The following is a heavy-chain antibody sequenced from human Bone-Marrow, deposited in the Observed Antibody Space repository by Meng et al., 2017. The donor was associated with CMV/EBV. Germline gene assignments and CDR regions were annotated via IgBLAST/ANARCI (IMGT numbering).Heavy chain of an antibody. V-gene: IGHV1-18*01. CDR2: ISAYNGNT. J-gene: IGHJ4*02. Sequence: VQVVQFGAEVKQPGASVQASWKASGYTFTRYGISWVRQAPGQGLEWMGWISAYNGNTNCAQKLQGRVTMTTDTSTSTAYMELRSLRSDDTAVYYCARDRAGGGYFDYWGQGTLVTVSS. D-gene: IGHD3-10*01. CDR3: ARDRAGGGYFDY. CDR1: GYTFTRYG.